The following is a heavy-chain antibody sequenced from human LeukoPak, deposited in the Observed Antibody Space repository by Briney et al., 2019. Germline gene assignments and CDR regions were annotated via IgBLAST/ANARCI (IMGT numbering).Heavy chain of an antibody. CDR3: ARGGSRQISSSDFDY. J-gene: IGHJ4*02. Sequence: SETLSLTCTVSGGFFNSYYWNWIRQPPGKGLEWIGYIYYTGSTNYNPSLKSRVTISVDTSKNQFSLKLSSVTAADTAVYYCARGGSRQISSSDFDYWGQGTLVTVSS. CDR1: GGFFNSYY. CDR2: IYYTGST. D-gene: IGHD6-6*01. V-gene: IGHV4-59*01.